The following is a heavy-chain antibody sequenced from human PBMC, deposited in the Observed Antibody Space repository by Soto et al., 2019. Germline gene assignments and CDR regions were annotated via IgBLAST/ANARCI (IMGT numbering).Heavy chain of an antibody. J-gene: IGHJ6*02. D-gene: IGHD4-17*01. Sequence: QVRLEESGPGLVKPSETLSLICSVSGGSVNNADYCWRWIRHHPENGLEWIGYIYYSGSTRYNPSFKTRATLSIYTSKNQFSLRLNSVTVADTAVYFCARDADYGGSRGGMDFWGRGTTVTVSS. CDR1: GGSVNNADYC. CDR3: ARDADYGGSRGGMDF. CDR2: IYYSGST. V-gene: IGHV4-31*03.